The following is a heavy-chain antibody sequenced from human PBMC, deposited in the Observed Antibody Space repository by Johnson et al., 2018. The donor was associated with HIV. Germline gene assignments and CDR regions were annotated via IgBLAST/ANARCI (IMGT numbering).Heavy chain of an antibody. CDR3: ARAMYYYDTSGYLIRPRAVDI. J-gene: IGHJ3*02. D-gene: IGHD3-22*01. Sequence: MQLVESGGDVVRPGGSLRISCVASGFKLYEYDVSWVRQVPGKGLEWVSGINWSGGGTAYADSVKGRFTVSSDNAKKSRYLQMNSLRADDTALYYCARAMYYYDTSGYLIRPRAVDIWGQGTVVTVSS. CDR2: INWSGGGT. CDR1: GFKLYEYD. V-gene: IGHV3-20*04.